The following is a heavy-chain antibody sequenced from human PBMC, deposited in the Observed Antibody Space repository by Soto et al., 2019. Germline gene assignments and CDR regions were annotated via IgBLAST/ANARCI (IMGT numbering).Heavy chain of an antibody. V-gene: IGHV1-69*12. CDR2: IIPIFGTA. CDR1: GGTFSSYA. Sequence: QVQLVQSGAEVKKPGSSVKVSCKASGGTFSSYAISWVRQAPRQGLEWMGGIIPIFGTANYAQKFQGRVTITADESTSTAYMELSSLRSEDTAVYYCARQLQLWSPGARSWFDPWDQGTLVTVSS. CDR3: ARQLQLWSPGARSWFDP. D-gene: IGHD5-18*01. J-gene: IGHJ5*02.